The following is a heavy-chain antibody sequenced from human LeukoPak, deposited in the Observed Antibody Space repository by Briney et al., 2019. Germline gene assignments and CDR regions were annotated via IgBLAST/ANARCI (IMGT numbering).Heavy chain of an antibody. J-gene: IGHJ4*02. Sequence: TGGSLRLSCAASGVTFSTYTMNWVPQAPGKGLEWVSSIRSRSTYIYYGDSVRGRFTISRDDATNSLYLQMNSLRGEDTAIYYCARDVWVDYWGQGTLVTVSS. V-gene: IGHV3-21*01. CDR1: GVTFSTYT. CDR3: ARDVWVDY. D-gene: IGHD7-27*01. CDR2: IRSRSTYI.